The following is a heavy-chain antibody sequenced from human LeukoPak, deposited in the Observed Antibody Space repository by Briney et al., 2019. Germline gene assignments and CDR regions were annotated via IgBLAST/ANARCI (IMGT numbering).Heavy chain of an antibody. CDR2: INHSGST. CDR1: GGSFSGYY. V-gene: IGHV4-34*01. D-gene: IGHD6-19*01. Sequence: SETLSLTCAVYGGSFSGYYWSWIRQPPGKGLEWIGEINHSGSTNYNPSPKSRVTISVDTSKNQFSLKLSSVTAADTAVYYCARGAAGNVRDFDYWGQGTLVTVSS. CDR3: ARGAAGNVRDFDY. J-gene: IGHJ4*02.